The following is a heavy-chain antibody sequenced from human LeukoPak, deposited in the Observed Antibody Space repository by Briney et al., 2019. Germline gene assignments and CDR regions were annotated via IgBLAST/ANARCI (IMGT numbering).Heavy chain of an antibody. Sequence: PGGSLRLSCATSEFTFNIYAMSWVRQAPGKGLEWVSAISGSGGSTYYTDSVKGRFTISRDNSKNVAYLQMNSLRAEDTAVYYCAKDRRAIKPSRFDYWGQGTVVTVSS. J-gene: IGHJ4*02. CDR3: AKDRRAIKPSRFDY. V-gene: IGHV3-23*01. CDR1: EFTFNIYA. D-gene: IGHD1-14*01. CDR2: ISGSGGST.